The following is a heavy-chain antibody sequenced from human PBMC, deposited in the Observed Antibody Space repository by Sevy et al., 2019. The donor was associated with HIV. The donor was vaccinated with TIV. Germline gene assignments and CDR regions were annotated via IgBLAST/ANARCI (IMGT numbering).Heavy chain of an antibody. Sequence: GGSLRLSCAASGFTISTYAMSWVRQTPGKGLQWVSVISDSGGSTYYADSVKGRFTISRDNSKNTMYLQMNSLRAEDTAVYYCARRPDFGRVIPTGVMDVWGQGSAVTVSS. CDR2: ISDSGGST. J-gene: IGHJ6*02. D-gene: IGHD3-3*01. V-gene: IGHV3-23*01. CDR3: ARRPDFGRVIPTGVMDV. CDR1: GFTISTYA.